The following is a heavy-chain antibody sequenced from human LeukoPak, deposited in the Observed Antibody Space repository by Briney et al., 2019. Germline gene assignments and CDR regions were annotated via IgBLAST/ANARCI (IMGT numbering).Heavy chain of an antibody. J-gene: IGHJ5*02. CDR2: IYYSGST. CDR3: AREMDYYDSGGYYLQRFDP. Sequence: SQTLSLTCTVSGGSISSGGYYWSWIRQHPGKGLEWIGYIYYSGSTSYNPSLKSRVSISFDTSKNQFSLKLSSVTAADTAVYYCAREMDYYDSGGYYLQRFDPWGQGTLVTVSS. V-gene: IGHV4-31*03. D-gene: IGHD3-22*01. CDR1: GGSISSGGYY.